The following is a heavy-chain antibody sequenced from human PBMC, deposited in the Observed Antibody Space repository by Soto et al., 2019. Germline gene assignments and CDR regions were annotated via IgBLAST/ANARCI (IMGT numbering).Heavy chain of an antibody. Sequence: ASVKVSCKASGYTFTSYGIRWVRQAPGQGLEWMGWISAYNGNTNYAQKLQGRVTMTTDTSTSTAYMELRSLRSDDTAVYYCARVLRGSGSYSFYFDYRGQGTLVTVSS. CDR3: ARVLRGSGSYSFYFDY. D-gene: IGHD3-10*01. J-gene: IGHJ4*02. V-gene: IGHV1-18*01. CDR2: ISAYNGNT. CDR1: GYTFTSYG.